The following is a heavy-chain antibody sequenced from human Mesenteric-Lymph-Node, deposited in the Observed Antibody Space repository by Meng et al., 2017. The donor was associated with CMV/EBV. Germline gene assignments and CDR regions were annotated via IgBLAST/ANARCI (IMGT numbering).Heavy chain of an antibody. CDR3: ARGYCSSTGWYNTPYYFDY. Sequence: GESLKISCAASGFTFSSYEMNWVRQALGKGLEWVSYISSSGSTLYYADSVKGRFTISRDNAKNSLYLQMNSLRAEDTAVYYCARGYCSSTGWYNTPYYFDYWGQGTLVTVSS. CDR1: GFTFSSYE. V-gene: IGHV3-48*03. D-gene: IGHD2-2*02. J-gene: IGHJ4*02. CDR2: ISSSGSTL.